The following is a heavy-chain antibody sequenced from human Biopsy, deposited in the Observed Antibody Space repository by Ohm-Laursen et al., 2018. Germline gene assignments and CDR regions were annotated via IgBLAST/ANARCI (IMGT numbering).Heavy chain of an antibody. CDR3: ARHAPSYSGSYWRYFDL. J-gene: IGHJ2*01. D-gene: IGHD1-26*01. Sequence: TLSLTCTVSGGSISSYYWSWIRQPPGKGLEWIGYIYYTGSTNYNPSLKSRVTTSVDTSMNHLSLRLTSVTAADTAVYYCARHAPSYSGSYWRYFDLWGRGTLVTVSS. V-gene: IGHV4-59*08. CDR1: GGSISSYY. CDR2: IYYTGST.